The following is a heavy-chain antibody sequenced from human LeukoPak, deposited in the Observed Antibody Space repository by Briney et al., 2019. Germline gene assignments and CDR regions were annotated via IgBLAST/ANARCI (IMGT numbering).Heavy chain of an antibody. CDR2: INPNSGGT. J-gene: IGHJ5*02. Sequence: ASVKVSCKASGYTFTGYYMHWVRQAPGQGLAWMGWINPNSGGTNYGQKFQGRVTMTRDTSISTAYMELSRLRSDDTAVYYCATDTITTAFDPWGQGTLVTVSA. CDR1: GYTFTGYY. D-gene: IGHD1-14*01. CDR3: ATDTITTAFDP. V-gene: IGHV1-2*02.